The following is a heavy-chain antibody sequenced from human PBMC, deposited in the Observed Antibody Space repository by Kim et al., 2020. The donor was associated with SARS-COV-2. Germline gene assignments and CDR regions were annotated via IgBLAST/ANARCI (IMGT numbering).Heavy chain of an antibody. CDR3: ARPSRRDAYNVFDS. CDR1: GYTFPTYW. J-gene: IGHJ4*02. CDR2: IYPTDSDT. Sequence: GESLKISCKGSGYTFPTYWIGWVRQMPGKGLESMGIIYPTDSDTRYSPSFQGQVTISADKSISTAYLQWSSLKASDTAMYYCARPSRRDAYNVFDSWGQGTLVTVSS. D-gene: IGHD1-1*01. V-gene: IGHV5-51*01.